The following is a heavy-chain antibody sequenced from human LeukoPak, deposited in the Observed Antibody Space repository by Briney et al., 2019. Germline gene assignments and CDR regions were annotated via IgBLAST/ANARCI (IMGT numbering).Heavy chain of an antibody. J-gene: IGHJ4*02. Sequence: PSETLSLTCTVSGGSISSSSYYWGWIRQPPGKGLEWIGSIYYSGSTYYNPSLKSRVTISVDTSKNQFSLKLSSVTAADTAVYYCAKYYYDSSGYYPFDYWGQGTLVTVSS. CDR3: AKYYYDSSGYYPFDY. V-gene: IGHV4-39*07. D-gene: IGHD3-22*01. CDR2: IYYSGST. CDR1: GGSISSSSYY.